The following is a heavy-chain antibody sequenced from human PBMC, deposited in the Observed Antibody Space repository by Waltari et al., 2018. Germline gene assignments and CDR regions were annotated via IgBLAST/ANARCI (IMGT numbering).Heavy chain of an antibody. V-gene: IGHV1-69*13. CDR3: ARGSTILYYYYGMDV. CDR1: GGTFSSYA. D-gene: IGHD3-3*01. Sequence: QVQLVQSGAEVKKPGSSVKVSCKASGGTFSSYAISWVRQAPGQGLEWMGGIIPNFGRTNYAQKFQGRVTITADEYTSTAYMELSSLRSEDTAVYYCARGSTILYYYYGMDVWGQGTTVTVSS. J-gene: IGHJ6*02. CDR2: IIPNFGRT.